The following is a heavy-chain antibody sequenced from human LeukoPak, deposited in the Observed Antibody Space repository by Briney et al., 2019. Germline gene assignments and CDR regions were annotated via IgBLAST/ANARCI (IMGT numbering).Heavy chain of an antibody. J-gene: IGHJ4*02. Sequence: GGSLRLSCAASGFSFSNFWMHWVRQAPGMGLVWVSQINPDGTAALYADSVKGRFTISRDNAKNTLYLQMNTLRVDDTAVYYCAKGSNFAFDNWGQGILVTVSS. CDR2: INPDGTAA. V-gene: IGHV3-74*01. CDR1: GFSFSNFW. CDR3: AKGSNFAFDN. D-gene: IGHD1-1*01.